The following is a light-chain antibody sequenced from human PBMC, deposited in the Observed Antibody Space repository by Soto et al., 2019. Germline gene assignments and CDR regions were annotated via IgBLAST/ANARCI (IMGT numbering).Light chain of an antibody. V-gene: IGKV3-15*01. Sequence: EIVMTQSPATLSVSPGERATLSCRASQSVSSNLAWYQQKPGQTHKLLIYVASTRATGIPARFSGSGSGTEFTLSISSLQSEDFPVYYCQQYNDWPLTFGGGTKVEFK. CDR2: VAS. CDR3: QQYNDWPLT. J-gene: IGKJ4*01. CDR1: QSVSSN.